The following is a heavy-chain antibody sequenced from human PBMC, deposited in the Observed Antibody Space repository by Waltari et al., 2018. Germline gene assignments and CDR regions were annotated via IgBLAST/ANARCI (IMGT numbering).Heavy chain of an antibody. J-gene: IGHJ4*02. Sequence: QVQLVQSGAEVKKPGASVKVSCKASGYTFTSYDINWVRQATGQGLEWMGWRNPNSGNTGYAQKFQGRVTMTRNTSISTAYMELSSLRSEDTAVYYCARGLQLSTLGGGAEGDWGQGTLVTVSS. V-gene: IGHV1-8*01. D-gene: IGHD3-16*01. CDR1: GYTFTSYD. CDR3: ARGLQLSTLGGGAEGD. CDR2: RNPNSGNT.